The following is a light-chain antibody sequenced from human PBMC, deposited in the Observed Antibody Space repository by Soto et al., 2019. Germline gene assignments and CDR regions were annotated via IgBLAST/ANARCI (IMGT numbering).Light chain of an antibody. CDR1: SNDIGGYDS. CDR3: SSYASSGGHNYV. V-gene: IGLV2-14*01. CDR2: EVS. Sequence: QSDLNRPASMSGSPGQSITITCTGTSNDIGGYDSVSWYQQSPGKVPRLIIYEVSNRPSGVSNRFSGSKSGNTASLTISGLQAEDEAVYYCSSYASSGGHNYVFATGNKVTV. J-gene: IGLJ1*01.